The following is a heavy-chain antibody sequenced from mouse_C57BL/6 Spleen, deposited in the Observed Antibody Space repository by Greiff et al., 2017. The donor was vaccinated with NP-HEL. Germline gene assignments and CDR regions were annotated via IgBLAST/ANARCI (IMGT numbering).Heavy chain of an antibody. CDR1: GFTFSDYG. Sequence: EVKLMESGGGLVKPGGSLKLSCAASGFTFSDYGMHWVRQAPEKGLEWVAYISSGSSTIYYADTVKGRFTISRDNAKNTLFLQMTSLRSEDTAMYYCARHYGSRYFDVWGTGTTVTVSS. CDR2: ISSGSSTI. D-gene: IGHD1-1*01. J-gene: IGHJ1*03. CDR3: ARHYGSRYFDV. V-gene: IGHV5-17*01.